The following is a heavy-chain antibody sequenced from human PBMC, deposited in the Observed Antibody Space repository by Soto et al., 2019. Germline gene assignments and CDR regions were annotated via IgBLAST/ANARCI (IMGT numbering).Heavy chain of an antibody. J-gene: IGHJ5*02. CDR3: ATGIPSVTDTWFYP. V-gene: IGHV4-31*03. D-gene: IGHD2-21*02. Sequence: QVQLQESGPGLVKPSQTLSLTCTVSGGSISSGGYHWNWIRQHPGKGLEWIGFIYYSGSTYYNPSLTTRLTISVDTSQHPFSLKLCSVTAADTAVYYCATGIPSVTDTWFYPCGQGTLVPVSS. CDR1: GGSISSGGYH. CDR2: IYYSGST.